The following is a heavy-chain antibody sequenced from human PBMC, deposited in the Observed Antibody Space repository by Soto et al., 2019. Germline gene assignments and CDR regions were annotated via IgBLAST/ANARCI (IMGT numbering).Heavy chain of an antibody. V-gene: IGHV4-59*01. D-gene: IGHD1-26*01. CDR3: ARDPVGVTHFDY. CDR2: IYYMGST. CDR1: GGSISSYY. Sequence: SETLSLTCTVSGGSISSYYWSWIRQPPGKGLEWIGYIYYMGSTNYNPSLKSRVTMSIDTSKNQFSLKLSSVTAADTAVYYCARDPVGVTHFDYWGQGALVTVSS. J-gene: IGHJ4*02.